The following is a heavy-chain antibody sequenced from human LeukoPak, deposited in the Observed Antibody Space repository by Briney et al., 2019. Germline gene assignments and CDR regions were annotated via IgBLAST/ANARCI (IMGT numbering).Heavy chain of an antibody. D-gene: IGHD3-10*01. J-gene: IGHJ4*02. Sequence: ASVKVSCKVSGYTLTELSMHWVRQAPGKGLEWMGGFDPEDGETIYAQKFQGRVTMTEDTSTDTAYMELSSLRSEDTAVYYCATVIKRGAQVLFDYWGQGTLVTVSS. CDR3: ATVIKRGAQVLFDY. V-gene: IGHV1-24*01. CDR2: FDPEDGET. CDR1: GYTLTELS.